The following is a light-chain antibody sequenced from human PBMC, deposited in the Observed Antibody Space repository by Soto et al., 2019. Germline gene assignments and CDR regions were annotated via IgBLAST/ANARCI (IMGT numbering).Light chain of an antibody. V-gene: IGKV3-15*01. CDR3: QQYNNWPII. Sequence: EIVMAQSPATLSVSPGERATLSCRASQSVSSNLAWYQQKPGQAPRLLIYRASTRATGIPARFSGSGSGTEFTLTISSLQTEDFALYYCQQYNNWPIIFGQGTRLEI. CDR2: RAS. CDR1: QSVSSN. J-gene: IGKJ5*01.